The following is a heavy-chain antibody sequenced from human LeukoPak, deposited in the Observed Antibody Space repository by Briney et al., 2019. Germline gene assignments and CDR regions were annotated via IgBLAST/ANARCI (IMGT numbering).Heavy chain of an antibody. CDR1: GFTVSSNY. V-gene: IGHV3-11*01. J-gene: IGHJ6*04. CDR2: ISSTSNTI. CDR3: AGERGRPYGMDL. D-gene: IGHD6-25*01. Sequence: GGSLRLSCAASGFTVSSNYMSWVRQAPGKGLEWVSYISSTSNTIYQPDSVKGRFTISRDNAKNSVYLQMNSLTAEDTAVYYCAGERGRPYGMDLWRKGTTVPVSS.